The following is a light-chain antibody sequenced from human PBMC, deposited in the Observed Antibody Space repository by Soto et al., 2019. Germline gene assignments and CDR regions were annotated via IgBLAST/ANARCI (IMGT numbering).Light chain of an antibody. V-gene: IGKV3D-15*01. CDR3: QQYNNWPLT. Sequence: LMTQYPSTLSVSAGERATLSCGASQTVRDNLGWYQQKRGQPPRLLIYGATTRATGIPARFSGSGSGTEFTLPISSLQSEDFALYYCQQYNNWPLTFGGGTKVDIK. CDR2: GAT. CDR1: QTVRDN. J-gene: IGKJ4*01.